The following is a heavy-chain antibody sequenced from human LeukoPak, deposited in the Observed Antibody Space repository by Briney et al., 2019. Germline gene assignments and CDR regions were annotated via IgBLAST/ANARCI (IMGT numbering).Heavy chain of an antibody. J-gene: IGHJ3*02. CDR3: ARRSADYEGAFDI. Sequence: GESLKISCKGSEYRFTNYWIGWVRPMPGKGLEWMGIIYPGDSDTRYSPSLQGQVTISADKSISTTYLQWSSLKASDTAMYYCARRSADYEGAFDIWGQGTMVTVSS. D-gene: IGHD4-17*01. CDR2: IYPGDSDT. CDR1: EYRFTNYW. V-gene: IGHV5-51*01.